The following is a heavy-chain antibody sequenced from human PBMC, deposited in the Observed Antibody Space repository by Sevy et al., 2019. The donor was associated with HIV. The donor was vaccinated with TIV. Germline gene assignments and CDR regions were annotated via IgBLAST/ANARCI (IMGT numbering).Heavy chain of an antibody. CDR1: GFTFSSYG. J-gene: IGHJ6*02. CDR3: AKDQGGYSYGLPGYYYYGMDV. Sequence: GGSLRLSCAASGFTFSSYGMHRVRQAPGKGLEWVAVISYDGSNKYYADSMKGRFTISRDNSKNTLSLQMNSLRAEDTAVYYCAKDQGGYSYGLPGYYYYGMDVWGQGTTVTVSS. D-gene: IGHD5-18*01. V-gene: IGHV3-30*18. CDR2: ISYDGSNK.